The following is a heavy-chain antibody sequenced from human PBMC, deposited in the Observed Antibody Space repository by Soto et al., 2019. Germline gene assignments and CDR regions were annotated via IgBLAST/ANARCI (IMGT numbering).Heavy chain of an antibody. D-gene: IGHD3-3*01. CDR3: AKDLAYDFWSGSAYYYYYGMDV. CDR2: ISGASGTI. J-gene: IGHJ6*02. V-gene: IGHV3-48*01. CDR1: GFNFRNYN. Sequence: PGGSLRLSCAASGFNFRNYNMNWVRQAPGKGLEWLSYISGASGTIYYADSVKGRFTISRDNSKNTLYLQMNSLRAEDTAVYYCAKDLAYDFWSGSAYYYYYGMDVWGQGTTVTVSS.